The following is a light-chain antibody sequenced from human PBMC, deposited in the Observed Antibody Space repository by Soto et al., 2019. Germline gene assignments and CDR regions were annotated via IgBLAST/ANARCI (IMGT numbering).Light chain of an antibody. CDR2: SAS. CDR1: QALSNY. J-gene: IGKJ4*01. Sequence: IQLPQSPSVLSASVGDTVTITCRASQALSNYLAWYQQKPGKAPDLLIYSASTLQSGVPSRFSGSGSETEFSLTIRALQPEDFATYYCQQLSRYPLTFGGGTKVDI. CDR3: QQLSRYPLT. V-gene: IGKV1-9*01.